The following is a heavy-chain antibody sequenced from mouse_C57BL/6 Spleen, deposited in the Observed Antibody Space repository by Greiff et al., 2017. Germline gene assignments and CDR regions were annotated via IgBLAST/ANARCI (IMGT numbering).Heavy chain of an antibody. CDR1: GYTFTSYW. Sequence: EVHLVESGTVLARPGASVKMSCKTSGYTFTSYWMHWVKQRPGQGLEWIGAIYPGNSDTSYNQKFKGKAKLTAVTSASTAYMELSSLTNEDSAVFYCTRSDYDYVYAMDYWGQGTSVTVSS. D-gene: IGHD2-4*01. J-gene: IGHJ4*01. CDR2: IYPGNSDT. V-gene: IGHV1-5*01. CDR3: TRSDYDYVYAMDY.